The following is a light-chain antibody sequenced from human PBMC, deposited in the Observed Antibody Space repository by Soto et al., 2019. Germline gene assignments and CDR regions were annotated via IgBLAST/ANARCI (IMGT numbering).Light chain of an antibody. CDR2: DAS. CDR3: QQRTNWLYT. V-gene: IGKV3-11*01. CDR1: QIISYY. J-gene: IGKJ2*01. Sequence: EVVLTQSPATLSLSPGERATLSCRASQIISYYLAWYQKKPDQAPRLLIYDASKRATGIPTRFSGRGSGTXXXXXXXXXXXXXFAVYYCQQRTNWLYTFGQXXKLEIK.